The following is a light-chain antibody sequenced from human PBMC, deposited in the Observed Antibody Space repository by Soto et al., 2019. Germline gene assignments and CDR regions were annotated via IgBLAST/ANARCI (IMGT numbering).Light chain of an antibody. V-gene: IGKV1-33*01. CDR1: QDISNY. J-gene: IGKJ3*01. Sequence: DIQMTQSPSSLSASVGDRVTITCQASQDISNYLNWYQQKPGKAPKLLIYDASNLETGVPSRFSGSGSGTDFAFTINSLQPEDIATYYCQQYDHLPPRITFGPGTKVNIK. CDR3: QQYDHLPPRIT. CDR2: DAS.